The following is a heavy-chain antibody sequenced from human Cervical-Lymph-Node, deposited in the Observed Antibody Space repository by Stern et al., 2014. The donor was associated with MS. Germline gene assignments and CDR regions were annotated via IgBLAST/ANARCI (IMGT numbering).Heavy chain of an antibody. V-gene: IGHV3-21*01. CDR2: IISSGRFI. CDR3: ARGKDERCSH. D-gene: IGHD3-10*02. CDR1: GFTFSAYT. Sequence: EVQLVESGGGLVKPGESLRLTCSGSGFTFSAYTMTWVRQAPGKGLEWVSSIISSGRFIHYTDSVKGRFTISRDNANNSVFLQMSSLRTDDTALYYCARGKDERCSHWGQGILVTVSS. J-gene: IGHJ4*02.